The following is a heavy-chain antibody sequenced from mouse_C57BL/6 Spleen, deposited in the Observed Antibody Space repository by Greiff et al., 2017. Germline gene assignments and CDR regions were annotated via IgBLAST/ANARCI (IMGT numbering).Heavy chain of an antibody. CDR3: AGLIYYDYDDGGAWFAY. CDR1: GYTFTSYW. D-gene: IGHD2-4*01. J-gene: IGHJ3*01. V-gene: IGHV1-72*01. Sequence: QVQLQQPGAELVKPGASVKLSCKASGYTFTSYWMHWVKQRPGRGLEWIGRIDPNSGGTKYNEKFKSKATLTVDKPSSPAYMQLSSLTSEDSTVYYCAGLIYYDYDDGGAWFAYWGQGTLVTVSA. CDR2: IDPNSGGT.